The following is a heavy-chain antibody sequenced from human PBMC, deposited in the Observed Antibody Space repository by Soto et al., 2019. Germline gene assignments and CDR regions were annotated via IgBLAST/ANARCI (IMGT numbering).Heavy chain of an antibody. CDR3: ATGLLGYCSGGSCYSDS. CDR2: ISGDNGNT. Sequence: QVRLVQSGAEVKKPGASVRVSCQTSAYTFTNYAVSWVRQAPGQGLEWMGWISGDNGNTIYAQKFQGRVTMTTDTSTRKAYMEPGGLRSDDTAVYYCATGLLGYCSGGSCYSDSWGQGTLVTVSS. D-gene: IGHD2-15*01. J-gene: IGHJ4*02. CDR1: AYTFTNYA. V-gene: IGHV1-18*01.